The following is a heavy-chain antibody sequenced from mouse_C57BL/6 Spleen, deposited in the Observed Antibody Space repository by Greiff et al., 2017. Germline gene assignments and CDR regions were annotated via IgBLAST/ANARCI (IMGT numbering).Heavy chain of an antibody. CDR1: GYTFTSYW. J-gene: IGHJ2*01. CDR2: IDPNSGGT. CDR3: ARKAQGREELLWGPLDY. Sequence: QVQLQQPGAELVKPGASVKLSCKASGYTFTSYWMHWVKQRPGRGLEWIGRIDPNSGGTKYNEKFKSKATLTVDKPSSTAYMQLSSLTSEDSAVYYCARKAQGREELLWGPLDYWGQGTTLTVSA. V-gene: IGHV1-72*01. D-gene: IGHD1-1*02.